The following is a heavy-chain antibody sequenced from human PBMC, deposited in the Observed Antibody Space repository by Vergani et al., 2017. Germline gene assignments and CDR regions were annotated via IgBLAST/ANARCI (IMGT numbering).Heavy chain of an antibody. Sequence: QVQLQESGPGLVKPSQTLSLTCTVSGGSISSGSYYWSWIRQPAGKGLEWIGRIYTSGSTNYNPSLKSRVTISVDTSKNQFSLKLSSVTAADTAVYYCARVPYSTRAFDIWGQGTMVTVSS. V-gene: IGHV4-61*02. CDR1: GGSISSGSYY. CDR3: ARVPYSTRAFDI. CDR2: IYTSGST. D-gene: IGHD6-13*01. J-gene: IGHJ3*02.